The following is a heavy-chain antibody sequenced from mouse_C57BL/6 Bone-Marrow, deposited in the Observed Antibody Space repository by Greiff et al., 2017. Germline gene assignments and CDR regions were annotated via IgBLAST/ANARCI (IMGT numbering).Heavy chain of an antibody. CDR3: ARGHGYYPYYFDY. CDR1: GFTFSDYG. Sequence: EVQLQESGGGLVKPGGSLKLSCAAPGFTFSDYGMHWVRQAQEKGLEWVAYISSGSSTIYYADTVKGRFTISRNNAKNILLLQMTSLRSVDTAMYYCARGHGYYPYYFDYWGQGTTLTVSS. J-gene: IGHJ2*01. D-gene: IGHD2-3*01. V-gene: IGHV5-17*01. CDR2: ISSGSSTI.